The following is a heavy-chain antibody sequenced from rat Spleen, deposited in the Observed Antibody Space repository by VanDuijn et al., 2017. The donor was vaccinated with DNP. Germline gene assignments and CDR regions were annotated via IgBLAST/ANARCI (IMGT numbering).Heavy chain of an antibody. J-gene: IGHJ3*01. CDR3: ARGGSGIWFAH. Sequence: QVQLQQSGAELAKPGPSMKISCKASGYTFTSYYIGWIKQTTGQGLDYIGYIHMGSGGTNYNEKYKGKATLTVDKSSSTAFMQLSSLTPDDSAVYFCARGGSGIWFAHWGQGTLVTVSS. CDR2: IHMGSGGT. CDR1: GYTFTSYY. V-gene: IGHV1-43*01. D-gene: IGHD5-1*01.